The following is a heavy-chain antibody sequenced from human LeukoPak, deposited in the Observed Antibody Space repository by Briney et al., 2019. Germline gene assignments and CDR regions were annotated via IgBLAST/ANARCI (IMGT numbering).Heavy chain of an antibody. CDR3: ARVPRTWFDP. J-gene: IGHJ5*02. V-gene: IGHV1-2*02. Sequence: ASVKVSFKASGYTFTGYYMHWVRQAPGQGLEWMGWINPNSGGTKYAQKFQGRVTMTRDTSITTAYMELSRLGSDDTAMYYCARVPRTWFDPWGQGTLVTVSS. CDR2: INPNSGGT. CDR1: GYTFTGYY.